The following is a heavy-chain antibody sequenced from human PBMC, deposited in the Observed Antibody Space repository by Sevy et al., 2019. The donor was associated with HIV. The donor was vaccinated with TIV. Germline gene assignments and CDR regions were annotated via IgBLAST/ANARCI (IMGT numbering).Heavy chain of an antibody. CDR2: ISGSGGTT. CDR3: ARFKGAAAGHFYYYYGMDV. D-gene: IGHD6-13*01. V-gene: IGHV3-23*01. CDR1: GFTFSNYA. Sequence: GGSLRLSCAASGFTFSNYAMNWVRQAPGKGLEWVSSISGSGGTTYYADSVKGRFTISRDNAKNSLYLQMNSLRAEDTALYHCARFKGAAAGHFYYYYGMDVWGQGTTVTVSS. J-gene: IGHJ6*02.